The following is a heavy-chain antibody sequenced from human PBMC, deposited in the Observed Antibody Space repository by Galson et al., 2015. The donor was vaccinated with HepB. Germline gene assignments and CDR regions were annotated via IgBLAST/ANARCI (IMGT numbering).Heavy chain of an antibody. V-gene: IGHV1-18*01. CDR1: GYTFTSYG. CDR2: ISAYNGNT. CDR3: ARECFHSAVADWFDP. D-gene: IGHD2-15*01. Sequence: SVKVTCKASGYTFTSYGMNWVRQAPGQGLEWMGLISAYNGNTHYAQKLQGRVTMTTDTSTTTAYMELRSLRSDDTAVYYCARECFHSAVADWFDPWGQGTLVTVSS. J-gene: IGHJ5*02.